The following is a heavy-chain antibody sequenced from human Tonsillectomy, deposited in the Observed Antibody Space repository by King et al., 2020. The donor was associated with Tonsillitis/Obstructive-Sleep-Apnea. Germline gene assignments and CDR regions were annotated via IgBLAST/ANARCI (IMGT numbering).Heavy chain of an antibody. CDR3: AREGGEYIYGYFFNY. Sequence: VQLVESGGGVVQPGRSLRLSCAASGFTFSTYTMHWVRQAPGKGLEWVAVISYDGSNKYYADSVKGRFTISRDNSKNTLYLQMNSLRAEDTAVYYCAREGGEYIYGYFFNYWGQGTLVTVSS. J-gene: IGHJ4*02. D-gene: IGHD5-18*01. CDR1: GFTFSTYT. V-gene: IGHV3-30*04. CDR2: ISYDGSNK.